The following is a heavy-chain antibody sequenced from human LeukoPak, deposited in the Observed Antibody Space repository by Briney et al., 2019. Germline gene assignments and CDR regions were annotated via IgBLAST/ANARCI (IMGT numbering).Heavy chain of an antibody. J-gene: IGHJ4*02. Sequence: GGSLRLSCVGFGYTFDDHGMSWVRQAPGKGLEWVAGISWNGGSTGYGDSVKGRFTISRDNAKNSLYLQMNSLRAEDTALYRCARGGRSGWYFDYWGQGTLVTVSS. D-gene: IGHD6-19*01. CDR1: GYTFDDHG. CDR2: ISWNGGST. CDR3: ARGGRSGWYFDY. V-gene: IGHV3-20*01.